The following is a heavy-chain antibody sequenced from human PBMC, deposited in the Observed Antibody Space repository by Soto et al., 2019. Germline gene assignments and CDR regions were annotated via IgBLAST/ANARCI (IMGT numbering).Heavy chain of an antibody. CDR2: IFSNDEK. D-gene: IGHD6-19*01. CDR1: GFSLSNARMG. V-gene: IGHV2-26*01. CDR3: ARIVAVAGTWFDP. J-gene: IGHJ5*02. Sequence: ESGPTLVNPTEPLTLTCTVSGFSLSNARMGVSWIRQPPGKALEWLAHIFSNDEKSYSTSLRSRLTISKDTSKSQVVLTMTNMDPVDTATYYCARIVAVAGTWFDPWGQGTLVTVSS.